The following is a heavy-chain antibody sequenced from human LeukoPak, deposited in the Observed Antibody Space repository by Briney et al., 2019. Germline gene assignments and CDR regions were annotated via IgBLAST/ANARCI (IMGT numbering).Heavy chain of an antibody. CDR1: GGSISSYY. J-gene: IGHJ4*02. D-gene: IGHD6-13*01. Sequence: SETLSLTCTVSGGSISSYYWSWIRQPAGKGLEWIGRIYTSGSTNYNPSLKSRVTMSVDTSKNQFSLKLSSVTAADTAVYYCARDQYSSSSRLFDYWGQGTLVTVSS. CDR2: IYTSGST. V-gene: IGHV4-4*07. CDR3: ARDQYSSSSRLFDY.